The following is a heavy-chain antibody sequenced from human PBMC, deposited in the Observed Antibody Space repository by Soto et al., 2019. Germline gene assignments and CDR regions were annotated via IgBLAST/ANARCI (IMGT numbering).Heavy chain of an antibody. J-gene: IGHJ4*02. D-gene: IGHD6-19*01. V-gene: IGHV1-8*01. Sequence: ASVKVSCKASGYTFTSFDINWVRQATGQGLEWMGWMNPNSGSTGYAQKFQGRVTMTRNTSISTAYMELSSLSSEDTAVYYCARAYTWGVAVAGTWGQGTLVTVSS. CDR1: GYTFTSFD. CDR2: MNPNSGST. CDR3: ARAYTWGVAVAGT.